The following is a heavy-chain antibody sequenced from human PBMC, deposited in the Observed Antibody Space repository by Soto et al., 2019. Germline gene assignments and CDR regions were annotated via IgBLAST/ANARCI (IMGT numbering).Heavy chain of an antibody. Sequence: GGSLRLSCAASGFTFSGSAMHWVRQASGKGLEWVGRIRSKANSYATAYAASVKGRFTISRDDSKNTAYLQMNSLKTEDTAVYYCTTIPLTWLTSIYYFDYWGQGTLVTVSS. V-gene: IGHV3-73*01. CDR2: IRSKANSYAT. J-gene: IGHJ4*02. CDR3: TTIPLTWLTSIYYFDY. D-gene: IGHD3-9*01. CDR1: GFTFSGSA.